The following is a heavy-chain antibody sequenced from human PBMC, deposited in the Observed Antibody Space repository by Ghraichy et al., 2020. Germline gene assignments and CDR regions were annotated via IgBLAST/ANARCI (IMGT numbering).Heavy chain of an antibody. J-gene: IGHJ4*02. CDR3: TTYSSGASFY. CDR2: IKKKTDGGTA. CDR1: GVTFSNAW. D-gene: IGHD2-15*01. V-gene: IGHV3-15*01. Sequence: GESLNISCAASGVTFSNAWMSWVRQAPGKGLEWVGRIKKKTDGGTADYAAPVKGRFTISWDDSKNTLNLQMNSLKTEDTAVYYCTTYSSGASFYWGQGTLVTVSS.